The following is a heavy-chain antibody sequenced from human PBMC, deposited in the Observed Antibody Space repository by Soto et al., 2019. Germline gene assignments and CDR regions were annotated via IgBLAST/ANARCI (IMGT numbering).Heavy chain of an antibody. CDR2: FDPEDGET. J-gene: IGHJ5*02. D-gene: IGHD3-9*01. V-gene: IGHV1-24*01. Sequence: GSSVKVSCKVSGYTLTELSMHWVRQAPGKGLEWMGGFDPEDGETIYAQKFQGRVTMTEDTSTDTAYMELSSLRSEDTAVYYCARGPYYDILSGYLHRNWFDPWGQGSRVTVSS. CDR3: ARGPYYDILSGYLHRNWFDP. CDR1: GYTLTELS.